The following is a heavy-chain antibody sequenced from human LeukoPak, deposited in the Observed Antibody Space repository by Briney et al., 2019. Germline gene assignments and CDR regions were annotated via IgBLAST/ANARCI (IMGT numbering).Heavy chain of an antibody. CDR3: ARWEYASSWFDP. Sequence: PSETLSLTCTVSGGSISNYYWTWIRQPPGEGLEWIGHIYYIGSTNYNPSLKSRVTISLDTSKEQFSLKLSSVTAADTAVYYCARWEYASSWFDPWGQGTLVTVSS. J-gene: IGHJ5*02. CDR1: GGSISNYY. CDR2: IYYIGST. V-gene: IGHV4-59*08. D-gene: IGHD6-6*01.